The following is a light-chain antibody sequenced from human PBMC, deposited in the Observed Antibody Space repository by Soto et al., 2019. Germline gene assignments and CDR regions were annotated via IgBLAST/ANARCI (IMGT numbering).Light chain of an antibody. V-gene: IGLV2-8*01. CDR2: EVT. J-gene: IGLJ1*01. CDR3: SSYADSNSYV. Sequence: TLTQPPSASGSPARSVTISCTGTSSDVGGYNYVYWYQQHPGKAPKLMIYEVTKRPSGVPDRFSGSKSGNTASLTVSGLQAEDEADYYCSSYADSNSYVFGTGTKVTV. CDR1: SSDVGGYNY.